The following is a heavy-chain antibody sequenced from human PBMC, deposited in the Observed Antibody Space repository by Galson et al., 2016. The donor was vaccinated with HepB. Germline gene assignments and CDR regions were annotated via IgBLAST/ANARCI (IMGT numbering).Heavy chain of an antibody. D-gene: IGHD3-22*01. CDR1: GDSVSTNSAA. V-gene: IGHV6-1*01. CDR3: AREWYFYDGSAYYFDS. Sequence: CAISGDSVSTNSAAWGWIRQSPSRGLEWLGRTYYKSQWSNDYAVSVRSRITINPDTSKNQFSLQLNFVTPEDTAVYYCAREWYFYDGSAYYFDSWGQGTLVTVSS. J-gene: IGHJ4*02. CDR2: TYYKSQWSN.